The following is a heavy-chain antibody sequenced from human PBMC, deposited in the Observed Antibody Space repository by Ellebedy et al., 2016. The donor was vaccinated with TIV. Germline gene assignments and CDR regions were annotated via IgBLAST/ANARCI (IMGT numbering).Heavy chain of an antibody. Sequence: GGSLRLSCAASGFTVNGNYMSWVRQAPGKGLEWVAVFSYDGSKKYFADSVKGRFTISRDNSKNTLYLQMNSLRAEDTALYFCARGTLASGLSCLDYWGQGTLVTVSS. CDR2: FSYDGSKK. CDR1: GFTVNGNY. CDR3: ARGTLASGLSCLDY. J-gene: IGHJ4*02. V-gene: IGHV3-30-3*01. D-gene: IGHD1-1*01.